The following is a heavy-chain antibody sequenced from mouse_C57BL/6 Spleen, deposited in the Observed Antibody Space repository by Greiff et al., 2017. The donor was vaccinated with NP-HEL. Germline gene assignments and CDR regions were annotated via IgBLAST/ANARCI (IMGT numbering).Heavy chain of an antibody. CDR1: GFSLTSYG. V-gene: IGHV2-6*01. D-gene: IGHD1-1*01. CDR3: ASSPYYGSSYGAMDY. J-gene: IGHJ4*01. Sequence: QVQLQQSGPGLVAPSQSLSITCTVSGFSLTSYGVDWVRQSPGKGLEWLGVIWGVGSTNYNSALKSRLSLSKDNSKSQVFLKMNSLQTDDTAMYYCASSPYYGSSYGAMDYWGQGTSVTVSS. CDR2: IWGVGST.